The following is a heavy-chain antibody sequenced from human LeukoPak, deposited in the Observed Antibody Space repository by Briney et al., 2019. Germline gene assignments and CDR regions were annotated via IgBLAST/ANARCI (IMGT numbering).Heavy chain of an antibody. V-gene: IGHV3-23*01. CDR1: GFTFSSYA. J-gene: IGHJ3*02. D-gene: IGHD3-3*01. CDR3: ARGGYCDDAFDI. CDR2: ISGSGGST. Sequence: GGSLRLSCAASGFTFSSYAMSWVRQAPGKGLEWVSAISGSGGSTYYADSVKGRFTISRDNSKNTLYLQMNSLRAEDTAVYYCARGGYCDDAFDIWGQGTMVTVSS.